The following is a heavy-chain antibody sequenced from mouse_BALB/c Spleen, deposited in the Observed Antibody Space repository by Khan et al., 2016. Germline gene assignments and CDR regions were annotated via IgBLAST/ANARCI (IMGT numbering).Heavy chain of an antibody. CDR3: ATYGNYEGFAY. V-gene: IGHV3-6*02. CDR1: GYSITSGYY. CDR2: ISYDGSN. J-gene: IGHJ3*01. D-gene: IGHD2-1*01. Sequence: EVQLQASGPGLVKPSQSLSLTCSVTGYSITSGYYWNWIRQFPGNKLEWMGYISYDGSNNYNPSLKNRISITRDTSKNQFFLKLNSVTTEDTATYYCATYGNYEGFAYWGQGTLVTVSA.